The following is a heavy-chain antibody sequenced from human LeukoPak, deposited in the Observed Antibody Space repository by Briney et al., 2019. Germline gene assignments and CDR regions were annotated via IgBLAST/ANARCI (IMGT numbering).Heavy chain of an antibody. CDR2: IHIGGRT. Sequence: SETLSLTCSVSGDSIRSFYWNWIRQSPEKGLEWIGNIHIGGRTEYNPPLRSRVAIVGDTSKNQLSLKLTSVTTGDTAVYYCARGLWPQPGLVPFDYWGQGRLVTVSS. CDR3: ARGLWPQPGLVPFDY. V-gene: IGHV4-59*01. CDR1: GDSIRSFY. D-gene: IGHD5-24*01. J-gene: IGHJ4*02.